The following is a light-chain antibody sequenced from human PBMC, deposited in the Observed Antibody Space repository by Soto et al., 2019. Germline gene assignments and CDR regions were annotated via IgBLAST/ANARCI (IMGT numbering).Light chain of an antibody. CDR2: STN. J-gene: IGLJ2*01. V-gene: IGLV7-43*01. CDR1: TGAVTSGYY. Sequence: QAVVTQEPSLTVSPGGTATLTCASSTGAVTSGYYPNWFQQKPGQAPRALIYSTNNKYSWTPARFSGSLLGGKAALTLSGVQPEDEADYYCLLYYGGQLGVFGGGTQLTVL. CDR3: LLYYGGQLGV.